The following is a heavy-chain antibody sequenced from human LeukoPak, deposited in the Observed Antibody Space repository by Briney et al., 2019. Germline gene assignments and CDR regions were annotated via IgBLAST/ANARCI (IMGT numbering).Heavy chain of an antibody. D-gene: IGHD5-12*01. CDR3: ARAKADIVATLGGFDY. CDR1: GGTFSSYA. Sequence: SVKVSCKASGGTFSSYAISWVRQAPGQGLEWMGRIIPIFGTANYARKFQGRVTITTDESTSTAYMELSSLRSEDTAVYYCARAKADIVATLGGFDYWGQGTLVTVSS. CDR2: IIPIFGTA. V-gene: IGHV1-69*05. J-gene: IGHJ4*02.